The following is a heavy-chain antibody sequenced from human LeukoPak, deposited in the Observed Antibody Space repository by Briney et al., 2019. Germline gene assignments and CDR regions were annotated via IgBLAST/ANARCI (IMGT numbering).Heavy chain of an antibody. Sequence: SETLSLTCAVSGGSMSDHYWSWIRQTPGTTLEWIGYIYATGNTNYSPSLKGRGTISLDTSKNHFSLRLRSVTAADTALYYCARHFRRDYPDSGSSQYFHYIDVWGKGTTVVVSS. V-gene: IGHV4-4*09. CDR3: ARHFRRDYPDSGSSQYFHYIDV. CDR2: IYATGNT. J-gene: IGHJ6*03. D-gene: IGHD3-10*01. CDR1: GGSMSDHY.